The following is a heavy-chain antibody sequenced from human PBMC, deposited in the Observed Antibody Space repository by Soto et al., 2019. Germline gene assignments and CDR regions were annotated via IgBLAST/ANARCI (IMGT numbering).Heavy chain of an antibody. Sequence: ASVKVSCKASGYTFTSYGISWVRQAPGQGLEWMGWISAYNGNTNYAQKLQGRVTMTTDTSTSTAYMELRSLRSDDTAVYYCARDATSPDLDYIWGSYRNDAFDIWGQGTMVTVSS. CDR3: ARDATSPDLDYIWGSYRNDAFDI. D-gene: IGHD3-16*02. J-gene: IGHJ3*02. CDR1: GYTFTSYG. V-gene: IGHV1-18*01. CDR2: ISAYNGNT.